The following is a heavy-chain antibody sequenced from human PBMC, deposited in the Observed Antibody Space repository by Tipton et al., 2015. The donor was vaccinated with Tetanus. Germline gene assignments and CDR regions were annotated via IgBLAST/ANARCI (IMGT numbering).Heavy chain of an antibody. CDR1: GGSLSSGTFY. D-gene: IGHD1-1*01. CDR2: VYYNGNS. V-gene: IGHV4-39*07. Sequence: TLSLTCSLSGGSLSSGTFYWDWIRQRPGKGLEWIGNVYYNGNSLQNPSLKGRVTLSLDKSKNQFYLNLRSVTAADTAIYYCARASHFQWERVRLDYWGQGLRVTVSS. CDR3: ARASHFQWERVRLDY. J-gene: IGHJ4*02.